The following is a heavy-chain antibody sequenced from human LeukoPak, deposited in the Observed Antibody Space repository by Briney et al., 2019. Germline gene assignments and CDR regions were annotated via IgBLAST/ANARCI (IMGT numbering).Heavy chain of an antibody. CDR1: GGTFSSYA. CDR3: ARDSESVIGDY. Sequence: ASVKVSCKASGGTFSSYAISWVRQAPGQGLEWMGGIIPIFGTANYAQKFQGRVTMTRDTSTSTVYMELSSLRSEDTAVYYCARDSESVIGDYWGQGTLVTVSS. V-gene: IGHV1-69*05. CDR2: IIPIFGTA. D-gene: IGHD2-21*01. J-gene: IGHJ4*02.